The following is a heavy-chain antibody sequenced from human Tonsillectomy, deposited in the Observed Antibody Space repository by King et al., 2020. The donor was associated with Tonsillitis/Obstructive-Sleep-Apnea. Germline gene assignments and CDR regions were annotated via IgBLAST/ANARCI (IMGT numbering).Heavy chain of an antibody. CDR3: TRKTYDSSAYYYGGWFDP. D-gene: IGHD3-22*01. V-gene: IGHV1-2*02. CDR1: GYSFTGHY. J-gene: IGHJ5*02. Sequence: QLVQSGAEVKKPGASVKVSCKASGYSFTGHYLFWVRQAPGEGLEFMGWINTHSGGTNYAQKFQGRVTMTRDTSISTAYMELSRLRSDDTAVYYCTRKTYDSSAYYYGGWFDPWGQGTLGTVSS. CDR2: INTHSGGT.